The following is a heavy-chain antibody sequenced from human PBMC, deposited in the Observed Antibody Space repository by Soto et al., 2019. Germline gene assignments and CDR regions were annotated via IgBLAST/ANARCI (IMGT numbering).Heavy chain of an antibody. CDR1: GFTFSTYA. J-gene: IGHJ4*02. CDR3: AKDYYFESGGFYTH. D-gene: IGHD3-22*01. Sequence: EVQLLESGGNLVQPGGSLRLSCAASGFTFSTYAMSWVRQAPGKGLEWVSALSGGGGSTYYADSVKGRFTISRDNSKNTLYLQMNSLRAEDTAVYYCAKDYYFESGGFYTHWGQGTLVTVSS. V-gene: IGHV3-23*01. CDR2: LSGGGGST.